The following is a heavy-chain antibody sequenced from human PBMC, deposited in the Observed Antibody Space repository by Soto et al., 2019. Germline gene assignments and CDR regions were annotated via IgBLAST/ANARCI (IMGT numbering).Heavy chain of an antibody. CDR2: ISHNGANI. J-gene: IGHJ4*02. D-gene: IGHD4-4*01. CDR1: GFTFSSYS. Sequence: EVHLVESGGGLVEPGGSLRLSCAASGFTFSSYSMNWVRQAPGKGLEWISYISHNGANIYYADSVKGRFTISRDNAYISLYLQMTSLRDDDTAVYYCATTPREVNNYWGQGTLVTVSS. V-gene: IGHV3-48*02. CDR3: ATTPREVNNY.